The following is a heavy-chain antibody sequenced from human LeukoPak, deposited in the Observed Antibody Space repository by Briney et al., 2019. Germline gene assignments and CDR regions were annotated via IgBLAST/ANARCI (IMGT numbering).Heavy chain of an antibody. CDR2: IYYSGST. J-gene: IGHJ6*02. V-gene: IGHV4-61*08. Sequence: SQTLSLTCTVSGGSISSGDYYWSWIRQPPGKGLEWIGYIYYSGSTNYNPSLKSRVTISVDTSKNQFSLKLSSVTAADTAVYYCARRLVYSHSPYYYGMDVWGQGTTVTVSS. CDR1: GGSISSGDYY. CDR3: ARRLVYSHSPYYYGMDV. D-gene: IGHD6-19*01.